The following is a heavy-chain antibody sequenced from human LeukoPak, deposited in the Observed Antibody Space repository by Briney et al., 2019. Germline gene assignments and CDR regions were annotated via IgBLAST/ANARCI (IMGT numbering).Heavy chain of an antibody. D-gene: IGHD2-2*01. CDR1: GGSITITNY. V-gene: IGHV4-4*02. J-gene: IGHJ4*02. Sequence: PSGTLSLTCGVSGGSITITNYWTWVRQPPGKGLEWIGEVNLQGSTNYNPSLMGRVAISVDTSKNQFSLKLSSVTAADTAVYYCARRLGGTSTGFDYWGQGTLVTVSS. CDR3: ARRLGGTSTGFDY. CDR2: VNLQGST.